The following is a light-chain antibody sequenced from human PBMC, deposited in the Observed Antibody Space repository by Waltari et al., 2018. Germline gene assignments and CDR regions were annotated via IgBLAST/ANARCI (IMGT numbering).Light chain of an antibody. CDR2: EDT. Sequence: NFMLTQPHSVSESPGKTVTISCTRSSGSIASNYLQWYQQRPGSAPTTVIYEDTQRPSGVPDRFSGSIDSSTNSATLTISGLKTEDEADYYCQSYDSNNPVVFGGGTKLTVL. CDR1: SGSIASNY. CDR3: QSYDSNNPVV. V-gene: IGLV6-57*04. J-gene: IGLJ2*01.